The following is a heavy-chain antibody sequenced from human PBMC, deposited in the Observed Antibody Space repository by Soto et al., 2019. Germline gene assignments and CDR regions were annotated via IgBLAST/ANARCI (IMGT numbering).Heavy chain of an antibody. V-gene: IGHV5-51*01. D-gene: IGHD6-6*01. CDR1: GYIFTSNW. J-gene: IGHJ5*02. CDR2: IFPGDSDT. CDR3: PRNHPFRTSSDRLDP. Sequence: PGESLKISCKASGYIFTSNWIAWVRQMPGKGLEWMGIIFPGDSDTRYSPSFQGQVTISADKSTSTAYLQWRSLKASDTAIYYCPRNHPFRTSSDRLDPWGQGTLVTVSS.